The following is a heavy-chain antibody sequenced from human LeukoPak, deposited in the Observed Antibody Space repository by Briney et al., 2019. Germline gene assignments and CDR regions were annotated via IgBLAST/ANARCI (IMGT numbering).Heavy chain of an antibody. CDR3: ASRSLTLAAARCFDD. V-gene: IGHV4-34*01. CDR2: IDHRGVS. J-gene: IGHJ4*03. D-gene: IGHD2-15*01. Sequence: SETLSLTCAVRGESFSAYFWSWIRQVPGKGVEWIGEIDHRGVSTYNPSLKSRATMLVDTSNNHFSLSLASVTAADTATYYCASRSLTLAAARCFDDWGQGTVVTVSS. CDR1: GESFSAYF.